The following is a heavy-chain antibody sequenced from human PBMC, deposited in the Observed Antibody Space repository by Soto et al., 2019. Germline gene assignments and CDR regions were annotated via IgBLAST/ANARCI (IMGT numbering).Heavy chain of an antibody. CDR1: GFTFSSYA. J-gene: IGHJ6*02. CDR2: ISYDGSNK. D-gene: IGHD3-10*01. Sequence: GQLVESGGGVAQPGRSLRLSCAASGFTFSSYAMHWVRQTPGQGLEWVAVISYDGSNKYYADSVKGRFTISRDNSNDTVYLQMNSLRTEDTAVYFCARVLRIRGGRYYYGMDVWGQGTTVTVSS. V-gene: IGHV3-30-3*01. CDR3: ARVLRIRGGRYYYGMDV.